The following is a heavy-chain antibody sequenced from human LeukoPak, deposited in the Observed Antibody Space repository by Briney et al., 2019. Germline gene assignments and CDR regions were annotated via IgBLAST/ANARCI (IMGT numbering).Heavy chain of an antibody. D-gene: IGHD1-1*01. CDR1: GGTFSSYA. V-gene: IGHV1-69*13. CDR2: IIPIFGTA. J-gene: IGHJ6*02. CDR3: ARLHTTIYGMDV. Sequence: SVKVSCKASGGTFSSYAISWVRQAPGQGLEWMGGIIPIFGTANYAQKFQGRVTITADESTSTAYMELSSLRSEDTAVYYCARLHTTIYGMDVWGQGTTVTVSS.